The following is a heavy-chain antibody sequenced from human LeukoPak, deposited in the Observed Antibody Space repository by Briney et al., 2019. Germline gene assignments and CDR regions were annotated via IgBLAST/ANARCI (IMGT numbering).Heavy chain of an antibody. Sequence: GGSLRLSCAASGFTFSSYAMSWVRQAPGKGLEWVSAISGSGGSTYYADSVKGRFTISRDNSKNTLYLQMNSLRAEDTAVYYCAKDLISGSSLPYYFDYWGQGTLVTVSS. J-gene: IGHJ4*02. CDR2: ISGSGGST. D-gene: IGHD1-26*01. V-gene: IGHV3-23*01. CDR3: AKDLISGSSLPYYFDY. CDR1: GFTFSSYA.